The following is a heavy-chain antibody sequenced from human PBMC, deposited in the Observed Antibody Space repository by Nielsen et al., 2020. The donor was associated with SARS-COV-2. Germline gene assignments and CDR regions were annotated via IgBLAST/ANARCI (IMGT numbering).Heavy chain of an antibody. CDR2: IKQDGSEK. CDR3: GRQWLY. Sequence: GGSLRLSCAASGFTFSSYWMNWVRQAPGKGLEWVANIKQDGSEKYYGDSVKGRFTISRDNAKSTVYLQMSGLSVEDTAVYYCGRQWLYWGQGTLVTVSS. V-gene: IGHV3-7*01. J-gene: IGHJ4*02. D-gene: IGHD6-19*01. CDR1: GFTFSSYW.